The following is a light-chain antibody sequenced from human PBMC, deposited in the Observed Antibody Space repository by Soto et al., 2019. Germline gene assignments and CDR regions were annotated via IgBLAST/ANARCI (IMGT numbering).Light chain of an antibody. CDR3: QSYDSSHHVV. V-gene: IGLV6-57*01. CDR2: EDN. Sequence: NFMLTQPHSVSESPGKTVTISCTRSSGSIASNYVQWYRQRPGSSPTTVIYEDNQRPSGVPDRFSGSIDSSSNSASLTISGLKTEDEADYHCQSYDSSHHVVFGGGTKLTVL. J-gene: IGLJ2*01. CDR1: SGSIASNY.